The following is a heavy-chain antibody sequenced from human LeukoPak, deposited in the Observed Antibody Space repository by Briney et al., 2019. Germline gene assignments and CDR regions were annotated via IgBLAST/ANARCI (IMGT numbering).Heavy chain of an antibody. CDR3: AREAYYYDSSAYDLAY. CDR1: GGSISSYY. CDR2: IYYSGST. V-gene: IGHV4-59*01. J-gene: IGHJ4*02. Sequence: SETLSLTCTVSGGSISSYYWSWIRQPPGKGLEWIGYIYYSGSTNYNPSLKSRVTISVDTSKNQFSLKLSSVTAADTAVYYCAREAYYYDSSAYDLAYWGQGTLVTVSS. D-gene: IGHD3-22*01.